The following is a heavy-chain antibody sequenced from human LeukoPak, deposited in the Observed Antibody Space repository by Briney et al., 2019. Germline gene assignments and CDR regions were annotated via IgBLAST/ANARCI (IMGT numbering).Heavy chain of an antibody. V-gene: IGHV3-7*01. CDR1: GFTFSSHW. D-gene: IGHD5-18*01. J-gene: IGHJ6*02. CDR3: ARDLRIQLWSFSPQYNYYGMDV. CDR2: IKQDGSEK. Sequence: PGGSLRLSCAASGFTFSSHWMSWVRQAPGKGLEWVANIKQDGSEKYYVDSVKGRFTISRDNAKNSLYLQMNSLRAEDTAVYYCARDLRIQLWSFSPQYNYYGMDVWGQGTTVTVSS.